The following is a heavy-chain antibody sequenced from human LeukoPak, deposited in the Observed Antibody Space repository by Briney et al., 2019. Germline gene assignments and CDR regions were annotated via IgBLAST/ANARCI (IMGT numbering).Heavy chain of an antibody. CDR3: ARDGVWFDYDSSGFNWFDP. CDR1: GFTFSSYS. V-gene: IGHV3-21*01. CDR2: ISSSSSYI. Sequence: GGSLRLSCAASGFTFSSYSMNWVRQAPGKGLEWVSSISSSSSYIYYADSVKGRFTISRDNAKNSRYLQMNSLRAEDTAVYYCARDGVWFDYDSSGFNWFDPWGQGTLVTVSS. D-gene: IGHD3-22*01. J-gene: IGHJ5*02.